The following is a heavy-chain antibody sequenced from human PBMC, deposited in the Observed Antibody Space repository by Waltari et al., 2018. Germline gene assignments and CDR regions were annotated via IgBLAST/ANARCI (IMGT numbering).Heavy chain of an antibody. CDR3: ARGYKYSARYNWKSTISSAFDI. J-gene: IGHJ3*02. D-gene: IGHD1-1*01. V-gene: IGHV4-34*01. CDR2: INHSGST. CDR1: GGSFSGYY. Sequence: QVQLQQWGAGLLKPSETLSLTCAVYGGSFSGYYWSWIRQPPGKGLEWIGEINHSGSTNHNPSLKSRVTIAVDTSKNQFSLKLSSVTAADTAVYYCARGYKYSARYNWKSTISSAFDIWGQGTMVTVSS.